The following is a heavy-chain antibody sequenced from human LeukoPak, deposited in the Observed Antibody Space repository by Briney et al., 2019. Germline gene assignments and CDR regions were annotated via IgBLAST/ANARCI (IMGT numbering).Heavy chain of an antibody. CDR3: ARDGAYYEFDH. J-gene: IGHJ4*02. D-gene: IGHD3-22*01. CDR2: IYTTGST. CDR1: DASMSGYY. V-gene: IGHV4-4*07. Sequence: PSETLSLTCTVSDASMSGYYWSWIRQPAGKGLEWIGRIYTTGSTSYNPSLKNRVTMSVDKSKKHFSLRLSSVTAADTAMYYCARDGAYYEFDHWGQGTLVTVSS.